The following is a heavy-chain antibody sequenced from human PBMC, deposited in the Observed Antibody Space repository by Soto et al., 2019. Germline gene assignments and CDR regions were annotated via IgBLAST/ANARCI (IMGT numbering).Heavy chain of an antibody. CDR3: ARDLGPDWFDP. V-gene: IGHV4-59*01. CDR2: IYYSGST. Sequence: PSETLSLTCTVSGGSISSYYWSWIRQPPGKGLEWIGYIYYSGSTNYNPSLKSRVTISVDTSKNQFSLKLSSVTAADTAVYYCARDLGPDWFDPWGQGTLVTVSS. J-gene: IGHJ5*02. CDR1: GGSISSYY.